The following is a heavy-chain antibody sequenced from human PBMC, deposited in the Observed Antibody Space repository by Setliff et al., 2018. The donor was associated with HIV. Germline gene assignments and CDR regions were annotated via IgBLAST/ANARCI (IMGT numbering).Heavy chain of an antibody. Sequence: TLSLPCAVYGGSFSNYYWSWIRQSPGEGLEWIGEINHGGSTNYNPSLKSRVTMSVDTSKNQFSLQLTSVTAADTAVYYCARWRHSSTWYMGFDPWGRGILVTVSS. CDR2: INHGGST. CDR1: GGSFSNYY. J-gene: IGHJ5*02. V-gene: IGHV4-34*01. D-gene: IGHD6-13*01. CDR3: ARWRHSSTWYMGFDP.